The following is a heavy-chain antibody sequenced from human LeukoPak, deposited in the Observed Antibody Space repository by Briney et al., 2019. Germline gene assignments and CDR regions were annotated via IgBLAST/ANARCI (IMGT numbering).Heavy chain of an antibody. CDR3: AREGGSYSNYFDY. V-gene: IGHV3-74*01. J-gene: IGHJ4*02. CDR2: INSDGSST. D-gene: IGHD1-26*01. Sequence: GGSLRLSCAASGFTFSSYAMSWVRQAPGKGLVWVSRINSDGSSTSYADSVKGRFTISRDNAKNTLYLQMNSLKAEDTAIYYCAREGGSYSNYFDYWGQGTLVTVSS. CDR1: GFTFSSYA.